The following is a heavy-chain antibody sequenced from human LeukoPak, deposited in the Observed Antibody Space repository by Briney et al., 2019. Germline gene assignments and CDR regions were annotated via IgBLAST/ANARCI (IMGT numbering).Heavy chain of an antibody. CDR1: GGSISSGGYS. CDR3: ARGPVVPAATGRFDH. D-gene: IGHD2-2*01. V-gene: IGHV4-30-2*01. CDR2: IYHSGST. Sequence: SETLSLTCAVSGGSISSGGYSWSWIRQPPGKGLEWIGYIYHSGSTYYNPSLKSRVTISVDRSKNQFSLKLSSVTAADTAVYYCARGPVVPAATGRFDHWGQGTLVTVSS. J-gene: IGHJ5*02.